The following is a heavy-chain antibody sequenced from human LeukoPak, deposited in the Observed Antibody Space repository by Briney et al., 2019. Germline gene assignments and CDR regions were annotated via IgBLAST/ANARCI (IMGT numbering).Heavy chain of an antibody. CDR3: ARDSDGSGSYLRY. CDR2: IYYSGST. Sequence: SETLSLTCTVSGGSISSGGYYWSWIRQHPGKGLEWIGYIYYSGSTYYNPSLKSRVTISVDTSKNQFSLKLSSVTAADTAVYYCARDSDGSGSYLRYWGQGTLDTVSS. V-gene: IGHV4-31*03. J-gene: IGHJ4*02. CDR1: GGSISSGGYY. D-gene: IGHD3-10*01.